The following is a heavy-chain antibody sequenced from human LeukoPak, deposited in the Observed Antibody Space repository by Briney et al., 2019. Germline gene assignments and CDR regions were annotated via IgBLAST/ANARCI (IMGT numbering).Heavy chain of an antibody. V-gene: IGHV1-18*01. D-gene: IGHD1-26*01. CDR2: ISAYNGDT. J-gene: IGHJ4*02. CDR1: GYTFTSYG. CDR3: ARDVVGATRPLFDY. Sequence: ASVKVSCKASGYTFTSYGISWVRQAPGQGLEWLGWISAYNGDTSYAQKFQDRVTMTTDTSTSTAYMELRSLRSDDTAVYYCARDVVGATRPLFDYWGQGTLVTVSS.